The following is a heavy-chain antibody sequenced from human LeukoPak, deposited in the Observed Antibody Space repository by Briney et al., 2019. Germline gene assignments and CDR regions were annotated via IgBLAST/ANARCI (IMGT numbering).Heavy chain of an antibody. V-gene: IGHV3-23*01. CDR1: GFTFSAYA. CDR3: ATQPMAHIDEY. CDR2: ISRSSNNT. D-gene: IGHD2-21*01. J-gene: IGHJ4*02. Sequence: GGSLRLSCAASGFTFSAYAMSWVRQAPGKGLEWVSTISRSSNNTYYADSVKGRFTISRDNSKNTLYLQMNSLRADDTALYYCATQPMAHIDEYWGQGTLVTVSS.